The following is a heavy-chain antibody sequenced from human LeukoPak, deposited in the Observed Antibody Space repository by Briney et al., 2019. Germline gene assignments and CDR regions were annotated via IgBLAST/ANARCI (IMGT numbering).Heavy chain of an antibody. V-gene: IGHV6-1*01. D-gene: IGHD2-2*01. CDR2: TYYRSKWYN. J-gene: IGHJ6*02. Sequence: SQTLSLTCVISGDCVSSNRAASNWIRQSPSRGLEWLGRTYYRSKWYNDYAVSVKSRITINPDTSKNQFSLQLNSVTPEDTAAYYSTNAHFLGYCSSHSRLYYYGMAVWGQGTTVTVSS. CDR3: TNAHFLGYCSSHSRLYYYGMAV. CDR1: GDCVSSNRAA.